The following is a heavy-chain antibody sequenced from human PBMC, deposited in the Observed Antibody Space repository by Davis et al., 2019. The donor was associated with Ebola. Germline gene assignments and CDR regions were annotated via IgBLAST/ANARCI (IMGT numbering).Heavy chain of an antibody. CDR3: AKNLIDSDAY. D-gene: IGHD3-16*02. Sequence: GESLKISCAASGFTFSDYSMSWVRQAPGKGLEWLSYISSGGTTTYYADSVKSRFSSSRDNAKSSLFLQMNSLRAEDTAVYYCAKNLIDSDAYWGQGTLVTVSS. V-gene: IGHV3-48*01. J-gene: IGHJ4*02. CDR2: ISSGGTTT. CDR1: GFTFSDYS.